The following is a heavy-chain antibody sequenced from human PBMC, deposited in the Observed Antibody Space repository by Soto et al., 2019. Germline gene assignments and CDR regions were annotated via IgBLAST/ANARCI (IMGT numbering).Heavy chain of an antibody. CDR2: IGTHADTT. J-gene: IGHJ3*02. Sequence: GGSLRLSCAASGFTFSTYALTWVRQAPGKGLEWVSSIGTHADTTYYVDSVKGRFSISRDNSKNTVYLQMSSLSAEDTAVYYCARPYVEVAVNDAFDIWGRGTMVTVSS. CDR1: GFTFSTYA. V-gene: IGHV3-23*01. CDR3: ARPYVEVAVNDAFDI. D-gene: IGHD3-16*01.